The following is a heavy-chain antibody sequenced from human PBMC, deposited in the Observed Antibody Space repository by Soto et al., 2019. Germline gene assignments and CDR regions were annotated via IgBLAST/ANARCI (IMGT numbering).Heavy chain of an antibody. Sequence: PGGSLRLSCAASGFTFSNYWMSWVRQVSGKGLEWVAVISYAGSTKNYVDSVKGRFTISRDTSKHTLYQQMNSLRAEETAVEYCAKCPFWSGNKNYYYYGIDVWGQGTPVTVSS. CDR2: ISYAGSTK. J-gene: IGHJ6*02. CDR1: GFTFSNYW. D-gene: IGHD3-3*01. CDR3: AKCPFWSGNKNYYYYGIDV. V-gene: IGHV3-30*18.